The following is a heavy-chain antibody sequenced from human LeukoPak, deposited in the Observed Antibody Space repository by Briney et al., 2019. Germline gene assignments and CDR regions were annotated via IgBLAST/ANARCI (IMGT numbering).Heavy chain of an antibody. D-gene: IGHD3-10*01. CDR1: GYTFTSYG. Sequence: GASVKVSCKASGYTFTSYGISWVRQAPGQGLEWMGWISAYNGNTNYAQKLQGRVTMTTDTSTSTAYMELRSLRSDDTAVYYCARDQKKGWFGEFENWFDPWGQGALVTVSS. CDR3: ARDQKKGWFGEFENWFDP. CDR2: ISAYNGNT. V-gene: IGHV1-18*01. J-gene: IGHJ5*02.